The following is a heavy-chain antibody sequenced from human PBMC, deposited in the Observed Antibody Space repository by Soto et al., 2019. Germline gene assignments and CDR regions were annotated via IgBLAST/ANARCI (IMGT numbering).Heavy chain of an antibody. D-gene: IGHD3-10*01. CDR3: AGATGDY. J-gene: IGHJ4*02. V-gene: IGHV1-46*03. Sequence: QVQLVQSGAEVKKPGASVKVSCKASGYTFTSYYMHWVRQAPGQGLEWMGIINPSGGSTSYAQKXQXRXXMTRDTSTSTVYMELSSLRSEDTAVYYCAGATGDYWGQGTLVTVSS. CDR2: INPSGGST. CDR1: GYTFTSYY.